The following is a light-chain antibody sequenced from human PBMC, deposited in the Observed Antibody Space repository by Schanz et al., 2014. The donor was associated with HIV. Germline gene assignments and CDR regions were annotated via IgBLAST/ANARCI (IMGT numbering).Light chain of an antibody. CDR3: QQYNNWPPLT. CDR2: GAF. J-gene: IGKJ4*01. V-gene: IGKV3-15*01. CDR1: QTVSNGY. Sequence: ETVLTQSPGSLSLSPGERATLSCRASQTVSNGYLAWFQQKPGQAPRLLIYGAFTRATGIPVRFSGRGSGTEFTLTISSLQSEDFAVYYCQQYNNWPPLTFGGGTKVEIK.